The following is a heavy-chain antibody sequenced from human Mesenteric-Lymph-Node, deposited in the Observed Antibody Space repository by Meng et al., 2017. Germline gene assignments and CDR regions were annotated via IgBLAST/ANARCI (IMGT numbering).Heavy chain of an antibody. J-gene: IGHJ6*03. V-gene: IGHV1-2*06. Sequence: ASVKVSCKASGYTFTDFFIHWVRQAPGQGLEWMGRINPNRAGTNYAQKFQDRVTMTRDTSINTAYMELTTLRSDDTAVYYCAREPTVRGYMDVWGQGTTVTVSS. CDR2: INPNRAGT. CDR3: AREPTVRGYMDV. CDR1: GYTFTDFF. D-gene: IGHD3-10*01.